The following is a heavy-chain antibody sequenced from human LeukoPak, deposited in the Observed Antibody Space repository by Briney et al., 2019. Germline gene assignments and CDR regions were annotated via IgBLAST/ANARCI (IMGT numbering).Heavy chain of an antibody. CDR3: ATGHDYVWGSYRRDIDY. CDR1: GFTFSSYA. V-gene: IGHV3-23*01. J-gene: IGHJ4*02. CDR2: ISGGGGST. D-gene: IGHD3-16*02. Sequence: PGGSLRLSCAASGFTFSSYAMSWVRQAPGKGLEWVSAISGGGGSTYYADSVKGRFTISRDNSKNTLYLQMNSLRAEDTAVYYCATGHDYVWGSYRRDIDYWGQGTLVTVSS.